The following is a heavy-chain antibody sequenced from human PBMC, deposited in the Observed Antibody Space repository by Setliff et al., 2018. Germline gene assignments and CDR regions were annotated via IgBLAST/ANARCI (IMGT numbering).Heavy chain of an antibody. D-gene: IGHD1-26*01. CDR3: AKIGRGGTFDQFFQD. CDR1: GFTFGDYS. J-gene: IGHJ1*01. CDR2: ISRSGDKT. V-gene: IGHV3-23*01. Sequence: LSLSCVASGFTFGDYSMNWVRQAPGKGLEWVSAISRSGDKTYYADSVKGRFIISRDNSDILYLQMNSLRAEDTAVYYCAKIGRGGTFDQFFQDWGHGTLVTVSS.